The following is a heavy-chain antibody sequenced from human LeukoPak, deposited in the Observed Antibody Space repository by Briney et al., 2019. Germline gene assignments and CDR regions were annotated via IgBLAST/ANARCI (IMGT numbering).Heavy chain of an antibody. CDR2: IYPGDSDT. D-gene: IGHD6-13*01. CDR1: GYSFTSYW. Sequence: GESLKIPCKGSGYSFTSYWIGWVRQMPGKGLEWMGIIYPGDSDTRYSPSFQGQVTISADKSISTAYLQWSSLKASDTAMYYCATAYSSSWYVPGYWGQGTLVTVSS. CDR3: ATAYSSSWYVPGY. V-gene: IGHV5-51*01. J-gene: IGHJ4*02.